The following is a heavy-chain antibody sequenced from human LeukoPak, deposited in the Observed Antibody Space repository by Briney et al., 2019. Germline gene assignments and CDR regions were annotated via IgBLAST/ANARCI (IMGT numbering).Heavy chain of an antibody. D-gene: IGHD2-15*01. J-gene: IGHJ4*02. V-gene: IGHV3-21*01. CDR1: GFTFSSYS. Sequence: PGGSLRLSCAASGFTFSSYSMNWVRQAPGKGLEWVSSISSSSCYIYYADSVKGRFTISRDNAKNSLYLQMNSLRAEDTAVYYCARDWFDCSGGSCYFDYFDYWGQGTLVTVSS. CDR2: ISSSSCYI. CDR3: ARDWFDCSGGSCYFDYFDY.